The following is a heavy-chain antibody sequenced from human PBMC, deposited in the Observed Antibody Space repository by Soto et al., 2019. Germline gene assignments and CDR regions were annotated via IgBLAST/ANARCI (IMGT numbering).Heavy chain of an antibody. J-gene: IGHJ5*02. CDR1: GYTLTELS. D-gene: IGHD1-1*01. Sequence: VKVSCKVSGYTLTELSMHWVRQAPGKGLEWMGGFDPEDGETIYAQKFQGRVTMTEDTSTDTAYMELSSLRSEDTAVYYCATDTLGTTYNWFDPWGQGTLVTVSS. V-gene: IGHV1-24*01. CDR2: FDPEDGET. CDR3: ATDTLGTTYNWFDP.